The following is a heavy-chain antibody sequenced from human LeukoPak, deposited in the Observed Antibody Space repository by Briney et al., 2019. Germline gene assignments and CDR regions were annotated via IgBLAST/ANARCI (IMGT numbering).Heavy chain of an antibody. D-gene: IGHD6-6*01. CDR2: IIPIFGTA. J-gene: IGHJ4*01. CDR3: ASSQQLVPPNFDY. Sequence: SVKVSCKASGGTFSSYAVSWVRQAPGQGLEWMGGIIPIFGTANYAQKFQGRVTITTDESTSTAYMELSSLRSEDTAVYYCASSQQLVPPNFDYWGQEPWSPSPQ. V-gene: IGHV1-69*05. CDR1: GGTFSSYA.